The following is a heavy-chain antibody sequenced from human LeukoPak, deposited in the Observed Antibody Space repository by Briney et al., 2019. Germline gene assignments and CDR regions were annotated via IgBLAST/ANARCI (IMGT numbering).Heavy chain of an antibody. V-gene: IGHV4-31*03. CDR2: IYYSGST. CDR3: ARDWRGTDWFDP. Sequence: PSETLSLTCTVSGGSISSGGYYWSWVRQHPGQGLEWIGYIYYSGSTYYNPSLKSRVTISVDTSKNQFSLKLSPVTAADTAVYYCARDWRGTDWFDPWGQGTLVTVSS. D-gene: IGHD2-8*02. CDR1: GGSISSGGYY. J-gene: IGHJ5*02.